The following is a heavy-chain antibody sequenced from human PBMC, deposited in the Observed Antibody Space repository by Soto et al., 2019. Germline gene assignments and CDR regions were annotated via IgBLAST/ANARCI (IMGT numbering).Heavy chain of an antibody. D-gene: IGHD3-16*02. CDR3: ANIGSLGAPGNF. V-gene: IGHV3-23*01. J-gene: IGHJ4*02. CDR1: GFTFSTYA. CDR2: ISGSGATT. Sequence: EVQVLESGGALVQPGGSMSLSCPASGFTFSTYAMSWVRQTPGKGLDWVSTISGSGATTYYADSVTGRFTISRDNSNNTLSLQMNSLRAEDTAVYYCANIGSLGAPGNFWGQGILVTVSS.